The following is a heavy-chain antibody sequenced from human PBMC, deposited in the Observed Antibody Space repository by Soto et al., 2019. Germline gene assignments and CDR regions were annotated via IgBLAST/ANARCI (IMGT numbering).Heavy chain of an antibody. D-gene: IGHD6-6*01. CDR2: ISSSSSTI. CDR1: GFTFSSYS. Sequence: EVQLVESGGGLVQPGGSLRLSCAASGFTFSSYSMNWVRQAPGKGLEWVSYISSSSSTIYYADSVKGRFTISRDNAKNSLYLQMNSLRDEDTAVYYCARDRQCIAALVYYYYGMDVWGQGTTVTVSS. J-gene: IGHJ6*02. V-gene: IGHV3-48*02. CDR3: ARDRQCIAALVYYYYGMDV.